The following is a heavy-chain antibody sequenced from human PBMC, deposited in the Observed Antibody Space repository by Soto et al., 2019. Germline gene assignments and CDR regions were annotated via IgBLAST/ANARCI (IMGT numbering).Heavy chain of an antibody. CDR1: GYTFTSYY. V-gene: IGHV1-46*03. CDR3: ARVGLTQLKAYDY. Sequence: GASVKVSCKASGYTFTSYYIHWVRQAPGQGLEWMGIINPSGGSTTYAQKFQGRVTMTRDTSTSTVYMELSSLRSEDTAVYYCARVGLTQLKAYDYWGQGTLVTVSS. J-gene: IGHJ4*02. D-gene: IGHD6-6*01. CDR2: INPSGGST.